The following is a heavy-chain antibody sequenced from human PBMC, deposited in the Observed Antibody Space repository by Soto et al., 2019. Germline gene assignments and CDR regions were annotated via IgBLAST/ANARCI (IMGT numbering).Heavy chain of an antibody. D-gene: IGHD3-9*01. CDR3: ARTTYYDILTGYHAIDY. J-gene: IGHJ4*02. Sequence: RSETLSLTCTVSGGSISSSSYYWGWIRQPPGKGLEGIGSIYYSGSTYYNPSLKSRVTISVDTAKNQFSLKLSSVTAADTAVYYCARTTYYDILTGYHAIDYWGQGTLVTVSS. CDR1: GGSISSSSYY. CDR2: IYYSGST. V-gene: IGHV4-39*01.